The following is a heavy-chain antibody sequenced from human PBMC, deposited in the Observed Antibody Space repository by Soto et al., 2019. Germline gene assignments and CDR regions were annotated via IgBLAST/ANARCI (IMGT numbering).Heavy chain of an antibody. CDR3: ARDRGLPDSFDI. D-gene: IGHD3-10*01. CDR2: INSDGSTI. CDR1: GFTFSNNG. J-gene: IGHJ3*02. Sequence: PGGSLRLSCAASGFTFSNNGIHWVRQAPGRGLEWVSHINSDGSTIVYADSVKGRFTISRDNAKNTLYLQMSSLRVEDTAVYFCARDRGLPDSFDIWGQGTMVTVSS. V-gene: IGHV3-74*01.